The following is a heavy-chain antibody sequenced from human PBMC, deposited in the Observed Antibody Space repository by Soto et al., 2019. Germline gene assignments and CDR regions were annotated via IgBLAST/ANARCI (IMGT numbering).Heavy chain of an antibody. V-gene: IGHV3-23*01. CDR3: AKPVIASQHPGNNWFDP. J-gene: IGHJ5*02. D-gene: IGHD6-13*01. Sequence: GGCMRLSCAASGFPFTSYTLSWVRQPTGKGLEWVSGISGGGGGTYYADSVKGRFTISRDNSKNTLYLQMDSLRAEDTAIYYCAKPVIASQHPGNNWFDPWGQGTMVTAPQ. CDR1: GFPFTSYT. CDR2: ISGGGGGT.